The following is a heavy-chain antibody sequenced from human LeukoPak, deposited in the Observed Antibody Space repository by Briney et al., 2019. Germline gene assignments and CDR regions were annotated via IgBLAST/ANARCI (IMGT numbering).Heavy chain of an antibody. CDR3: ARDGAAAGLYFDL. Sequence: GGSLRLSCEVSGFTFTDYWMNWVRQAPGKGPEWVASIRQDGSEKTYVDSVKGRFTISRDNTKNSLSLQLNGLRAEDTTVYYCARDGAAAGLYFDLWGQGTLVTVSS. CDR2: IRQDGSEK. J-gene: IGHJ4*01. CDR1: GFTFTDYW. D-gene: IGHD6-13*01. V-gene: IGHV3-7*01.